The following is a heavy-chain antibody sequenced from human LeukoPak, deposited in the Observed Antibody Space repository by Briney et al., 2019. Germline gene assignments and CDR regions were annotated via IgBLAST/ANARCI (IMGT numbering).Heavy chain of an antibody. D-gene: IGHD3-22*01. J-gene: IGHJ4*02. CDR3: ARGSRYYYDSSGYYYASFDY. Sequence: ASVKVSCKASGGTFSSYAISWVRQAPGQGLEWMGGIIPIFGTANYAQKFQGRVTITADESTSTAYMELSSLRSDDTAVYYCARGSRYYYDSSGYYYASFDYWGQGTLVTVSS. V-gene: IGHV1-69*01. CDR2: IIPIFGTA. CDR1: GGTFSSYA.